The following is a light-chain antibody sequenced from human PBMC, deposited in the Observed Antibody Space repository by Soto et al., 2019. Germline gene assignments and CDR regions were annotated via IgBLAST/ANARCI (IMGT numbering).Light chain of an antibody. V-gene: IGLV2-23*01. J-gene: IGLJ2*01. CDR2: EGN. CDR3: CSYAGSSFVV. Sequence: QSALTQPASVSGSPGQSITISCTGTTSDIGTYHYVSWYQQYPGKVPKLIIYEGNKRPSGVSIRFSASKSGNTASLTISGLQAEDEADYYCCSYAGSSFVVFGGGTQLTVL. CDR1: TSDIGTYHY.